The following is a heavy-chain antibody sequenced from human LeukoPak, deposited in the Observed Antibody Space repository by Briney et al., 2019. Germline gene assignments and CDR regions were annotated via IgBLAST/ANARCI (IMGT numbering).Heavy chain of an antibody. CDR1: GYSISSGYC. V-gene: IGHV4-38-2*02. D-gene: IGHD3-16*01. CDR3: ARQGSADEKTFAYDY. CDR2: INHSGIT. J-gene: IGHJ4*02. Sequence: PSETLSPTCTVSGYSISSGYCWGWIRQPPGKGLEWIGEINHSGITNYNSSLKSRVTISVDTSKNQFSLKLSSVTAADTAVYYCARQGSADEKTFAYDYWGQGNLVTVSS.